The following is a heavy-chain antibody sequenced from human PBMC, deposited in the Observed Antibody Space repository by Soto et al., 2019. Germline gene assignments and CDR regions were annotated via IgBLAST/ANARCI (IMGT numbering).Heavy chain of an antibody. CDR1: GGSISSGDYY. D-gene: IGHD3-22*01. CDR3: ARSLNKQYYDSSGYISG. Sequence: QVQLQESGPGLVKPSQTLSLTCTVSGGSISSGDYYWSWIRQPPGKGLEWNGYIYYSGSTYYNPSLKSPVTISVDTSKNQFALKLSSVTAADTAVYYCARSLNKQYYDSSGYISGWGQGTMVTVSS. V-gene: IGHV4-30-4*01. CDR2: IYYSGST. J-gene: IGHJ3*01.